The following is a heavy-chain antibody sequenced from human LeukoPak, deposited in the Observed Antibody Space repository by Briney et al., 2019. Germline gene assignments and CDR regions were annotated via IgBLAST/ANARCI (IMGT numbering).Heavy chain of an antibody. V-gene: IGHV1-8*01. D-gene: IGHD6-19*01. CDR2: MNPNSGNT. Sequence: ASLTVSCKASGYTFTNFDINWVRQATGQGLEWMGWMNPNSGNTGYAQKFQGRVTMTMNTSITTAYMELSSLISEDTAVYYCARGPQWRGDYYYIDVWGRGTTVTVSS. CDR3: ARGPQWRGDYYYIDV. J-gene: IGHJ6*03. CDR1: GYTFTNFD.